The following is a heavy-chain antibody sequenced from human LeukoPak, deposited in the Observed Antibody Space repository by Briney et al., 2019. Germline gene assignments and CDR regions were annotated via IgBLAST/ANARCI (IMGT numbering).Heavy chain of an antibody. CDR3: ARAISGGSPITASDY. CDR1: GYTFTGYY. Sequence: ASVKVSCKASGYTFTGYYMHWVRQAPGQGLEWMGWINPNSDFTNFAQNVQGRVTMTSDTSISTAYMELSRLRSDDTAVYYCARAISGGSPITASDYWGQGTLVTVSS. D-gene: IGHD2-15*01. V-gene: IGHV1-2*02. CDR2: INPNSDFT. J-gene: IGHJ4*02.